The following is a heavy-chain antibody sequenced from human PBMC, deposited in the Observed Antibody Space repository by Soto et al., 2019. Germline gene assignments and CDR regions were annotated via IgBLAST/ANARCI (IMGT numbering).Heavy chain of an antibody. D-gene: IGHD7-27*01. CDR3: AKDGDFEYFDY. CDR1: GFSFSSYT. J-gene: IGHJ4*02. V-gene: IGHV3-23*01. CDR2: INNNSGRK. Sequence: VGSLRLSCAASGFSFSSYTMNWVRQAPGKGLEWVSSINNNSGRKYYADSVKGRFTISRDNSENTLFLQMNSLKAEDTAIYFCAKDGDFEYFDYWGQGIQVTVSS.